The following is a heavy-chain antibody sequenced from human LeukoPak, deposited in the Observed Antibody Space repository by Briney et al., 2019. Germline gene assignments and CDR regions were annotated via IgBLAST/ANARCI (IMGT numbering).Heavy chain of an antibody. J-gene: IGHJ4*02. V-gene: IGHV4-34*01. D-gene: IGHD3-10*01. CDR3: ARVGVTMVRGVIRRRAYYFDY. Sequence: SETLSLTCAVYGGSLSNYYWSWIRQPPGKGLEWIGEINHSGSTKFNPSLKSRVTILVDMSKSQFSLKLSSVTAADTAVYYCARVGVTMVRGVIRRRAYYFDYWGQGTLVTVSS. CDR2: INHSGST. CDR1: GGSLSNYY.